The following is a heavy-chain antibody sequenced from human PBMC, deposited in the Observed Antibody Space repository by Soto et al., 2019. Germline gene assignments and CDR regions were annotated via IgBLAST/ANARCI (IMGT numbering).Heavy chain of an antibody. Sequence: EMQLLQSGGGLVQPGGSLRLSCAASGLTFSNYAMSWVRQAPGKGLEWVSAITGSGGSTFYADSVKGRFTISRDNSENTLLLQMNGLRVEDTSMYYCAKGWMATVTYSDYWGQGTLITVSS. D-gene: IGHD4-17*01. CDR3: AKGWMATVTYSDY. CDR2: ITGSGGST. J-gene: IGHJ4*02. CDR1: GLTFSNYA. V-gene: IGHV3-23*01.